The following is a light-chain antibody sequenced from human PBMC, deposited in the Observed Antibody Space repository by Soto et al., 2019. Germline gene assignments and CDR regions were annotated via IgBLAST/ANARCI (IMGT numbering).Light chain of an antibody. J-gene: IGKJ4*01. CDR2: WAS. CDR3: QQYVSSPLT. V-gene: IGKV4-1*01. Sequence: DIVMTQSPDSLAVSLGERATINCKSSQRVLSSSNNENYLAWYQQKPGQAPKLLISWASTRESGVPDRFSGGGSGTEFTLTISSLQAEDVAVYYCQQYVSSPLTFGGGTKVEIK. CDR1: QRVLSSSNNENY.